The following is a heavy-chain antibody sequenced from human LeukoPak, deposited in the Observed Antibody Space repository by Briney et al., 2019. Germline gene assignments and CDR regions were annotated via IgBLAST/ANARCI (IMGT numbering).Heavy chain of an antibody. J-gene: IGHJ4*02. V-gene: IGHV4-39*01. CDR3: ARRIITLAWAFDY. Sequence: PSETLSLTCTVSGGSISSSSYYWGWIRQPPGKGLEWIGSINYSGSTYYNPSLKSRVTISVDTSKNQSSPKLSSVTAADTAVYYCARRIITLAWAFDYWGQGTLVTVSS. CDR2: INYSGST. D-gene: IGHD3-16*01. CDR1: GGSISSSSYY.